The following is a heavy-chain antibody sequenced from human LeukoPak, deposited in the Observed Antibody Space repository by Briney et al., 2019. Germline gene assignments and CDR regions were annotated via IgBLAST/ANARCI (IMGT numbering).Heavy chain of an antibody. CDR2: ISGSGGST. V-gene: IGHV3-23*01. D-gene: IGHD3-3*01. J-gene: IGHJ4*02. Sequence: GGSLRLSCAASGFTFRSYGMSWVRQAPGKGLEWVSSISGSGGSTYYADSVKGRFTISRDNSKNTLYLQMNSLRAEDTAVYYCAKEEWLLAVYFDYWGQGTLVTVSS. CDR1: GFTFRSYG. CDR3: AKEEWLLAVYFDY.